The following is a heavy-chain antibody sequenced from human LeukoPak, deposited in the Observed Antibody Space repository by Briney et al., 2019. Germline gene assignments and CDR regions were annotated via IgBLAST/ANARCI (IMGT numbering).Heavy chain of an antibody. D-gene: IGHD3-10*01. V-gene: IGHV3-30-3*01. Sequence: GGSLRLSCAASGFTFSSYAINWVRQAPGKGLEWVAVISYDGTNKNYADSVKGRFTISRDSSKNTVYLEMNSLRGEDTAVYYCARDPEHYGSGSYLDYWGQGSLVTVSS. CDR3: ARDPEHYGSGSYLDY. CDR2: ISYDGTNK. CDR1: GFTFSSYA. J-gene: IGHJ4*02.